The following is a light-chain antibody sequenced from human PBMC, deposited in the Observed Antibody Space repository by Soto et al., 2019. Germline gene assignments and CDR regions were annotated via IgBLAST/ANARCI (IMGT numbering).Light chain of an antibody. Sequence: EIVMTQSPDTLSVSPGERVTLSCRASQSDKSKLGWYQQKPGQAPRLLIYGASTRATGIPDRFSGSGSGTEFTLTISSLLSDDSAVYYSQQYNKGYTFGQGTRLEIK. J-gene: IGKJ2*01. V-gene: IGKV3-15*01. CDR2: GAS. CDR3: QQYNKGYT. CDR1: QSDKSK.